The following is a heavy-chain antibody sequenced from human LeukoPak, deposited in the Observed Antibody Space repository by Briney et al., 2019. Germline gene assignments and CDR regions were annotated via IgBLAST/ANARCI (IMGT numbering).Heavy chain of an antibody. CDR1: GGSISRYF. J-gene: IGHJ4*02. Sequence: SETLSLTCTVSGGSISRYFWSWIRQPAGKGLEWIGRIYTNENSNYNPSLKSRVTMSVDTSKNQFSLKLSSVTAADTGVYYCARESTAIGTPYHFDYWGQGIRVTVSS. CDR2: IYTNENS. D-gene: IGHD1-1*01. V-gene: IGHV4-4*07. CDR3: ARESTAIGTPYHFDY.